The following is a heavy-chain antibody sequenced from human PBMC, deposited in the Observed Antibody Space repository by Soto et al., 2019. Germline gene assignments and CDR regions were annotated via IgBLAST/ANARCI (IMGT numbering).Heavy chain of an antibody. CDR3: AKDRGGAVGATRDAFDI. Sequence: QVQLVQSGAEVKKPGASVKVSCKASGYTFTSYYIHWVRQAPGQGLEWMGIINPSDGSTSDAQKFQGRVTMTRDTSTSSVFMELSSLSSEDTAVYYCAKDRGGAVGATRDAFDIWGQGTIVTVSS. CDR2: INPSDGST. V-gene: IGHV1-46*01. D-gene: IGHD1-26*01. J-gene: IGHJ3*02. CDR1: GYTFTSYY.